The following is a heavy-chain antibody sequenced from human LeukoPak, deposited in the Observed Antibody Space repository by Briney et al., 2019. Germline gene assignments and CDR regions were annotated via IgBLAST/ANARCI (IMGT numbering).Heavy chain of an antibody. D-gene: IGHD6-19*01. CDR3: ARDSLDSSGWYNDAFDI. Sequence: SETLSLTCAVYGGSFSGYYWSWIRQPPGKGLEWIGYIYYSGSTNYNPSLKSRVTISVDTSKNQFSLKLSSVTAADTAVYYCARDSLDSSGWYNDAFDIWGQGTMVTVSS. CDR1: GGSFSGYY. CDR2: IYYSGST. V-gene: IGHV4-59*01. J-gene: IGHJ3*02.